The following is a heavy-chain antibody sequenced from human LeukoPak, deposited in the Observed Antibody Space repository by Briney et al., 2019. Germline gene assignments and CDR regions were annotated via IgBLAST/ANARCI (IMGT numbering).Heavy chain of an antibody. V-gene: IGHV1-2*06. CDR3: ARDEGIAVAGTLRD. Sequence: ASVKVSCKASGYTFNGYYIHWVRQAPGQGLEWMGRINPNSGGTNFAQKFQGRVTMTRDTSINTAYMELSSLRSEDTAVYYCARDEGIAVAGTLRDWGQGTLVTVSS. D-gene: IGHD6-19*01. CDR2: INPNSGGT. CDR1: GYTFNGYY. J-gene: IGHJ4*02.